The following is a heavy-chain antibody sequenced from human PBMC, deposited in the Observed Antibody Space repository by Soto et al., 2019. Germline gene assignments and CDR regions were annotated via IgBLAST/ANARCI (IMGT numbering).Heavy chain of an antibody. CDR3: ARQSAYYFDY. CDR1: GYSFTNYW. V-gene: IGHV5-51*01. J-gene: IGHJ4*02. Sequence: PGESLKISCKGSGYSFTNYWVGWVRQMPGKGLEWMGIIYPGDSDTRYSPSFQGQVTISADKSITTAYVQWSSLKASDTAMYYCARQSAYYFDYWGQRTLVTVSS. CDR2: IYPGDSDT.